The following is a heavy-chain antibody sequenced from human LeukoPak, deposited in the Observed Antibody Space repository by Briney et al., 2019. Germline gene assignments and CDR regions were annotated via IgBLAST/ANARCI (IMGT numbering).Heavy chain of an antibody. CDR2: IYYSGST. V-gene: IGHV4-30-4*01. CDR3: ARGYCSGGGCFTGGYYYGMDV. Sequence: SQTLSLTCTVSGGSISSGDYYWSWIRQPPGKGLEWIGYIYYSGSTYYNPSLKSRVTISVDTSKNQFSLKLSSVTAADTAVYYCARGYCSGGGCFTGGYYYGMDVWGQGTTVIVSS. CDR1: GGSISSGDYY. J-gene: IGHJ6*02. D-gene: IGHD2-15*01.